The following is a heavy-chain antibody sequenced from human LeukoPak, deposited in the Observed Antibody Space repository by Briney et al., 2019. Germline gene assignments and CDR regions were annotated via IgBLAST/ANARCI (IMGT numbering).Heavy chain of an antibody. V-gene: IGHV1-2*02. J-gene: IGHJ4*02. CDR3: ARDGGEKSFDS. CDR2: INPKNGDT. Sequence: ASVKVSCKTSGFTFTGYYIHWVRQAPGQGLEWMGWINPKNGDTNYAQKFQGRVTMTRDTSTSTAYMELNRLRSDDTAIYYCARDGGEKSFDSWGQGALVTVSS. CDR1: GFTFTGYY. D-gene: IGHD2-15*01.